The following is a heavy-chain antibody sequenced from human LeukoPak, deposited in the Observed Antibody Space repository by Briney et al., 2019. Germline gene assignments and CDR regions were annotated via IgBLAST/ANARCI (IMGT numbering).Heavy chain of an antibody. J-gene: IGHJ4*02. CDR3: ARVEGKVTTSRGSF. CDR1: GFTFSNYW. D-gene: IGHD4-4*01. CDR2: IKQDGSEK. Sequence: GGSLRLSCAASGFTFSNYWMSWVRQAPGKGLEWVANIKQDGSEKYYVDSVKGRFTISRDNAKNSLYLQMNSLRDEDTALYYRARVEGKVTTSRGSFWGQGTLVTVSS. V-gene: IGHV3-7*01.